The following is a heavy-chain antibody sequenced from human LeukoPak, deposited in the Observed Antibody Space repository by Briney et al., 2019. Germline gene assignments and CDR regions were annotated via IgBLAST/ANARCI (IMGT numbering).Heavy chain of an antibody. CDR1: GFTFSSYS. D-gene: IGHD3-22*01. J-gene: IGHJ6*02. CDR3: ARDRHHYYDSSGYCYGKPNYYYGMDV. Sequence: GGSLRLSCAASGFTFSSYSMNWVRQAPGKGLEWVSYISSSSSTIYYADSVKGRFTISRDNAKNSLYLQMNSLRAEDTAVYYCARDRHHYYDSSGYCYGKPNYYYGMDVWGQGTTVTVSS. V-gene: IGHV3-48*01. CDR2: ISSSSSTI.